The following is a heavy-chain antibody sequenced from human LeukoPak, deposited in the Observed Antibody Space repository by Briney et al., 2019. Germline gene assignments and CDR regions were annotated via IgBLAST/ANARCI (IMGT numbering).Heavy chain of an antibody. CDR1: GFTFRYHW. D-gene: IGHD6-13*01. CDR2: IKNDGAVK. Sequence: GGSLRLSCAASGFTFRYHWMTWVRQAPGKGLEWVANIKNDGAVKNYVDSVKGRFTISRDNAKNSLYLQMNSLRAEDTAVYYCAKDSYSKGDFWGQGVLVTVSS. V-gene: IGHV3-7*01. CDR3: AKDSYSKGDF. J-gene: IGHJ4*02.